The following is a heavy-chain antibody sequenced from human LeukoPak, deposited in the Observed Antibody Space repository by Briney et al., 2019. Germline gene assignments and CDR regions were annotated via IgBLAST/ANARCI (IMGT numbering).Heavy chain of an antibody. V-gene: IGHV1-46*01. CDR3: AKDHGIAAADDEGGY. CDR1: GYTFTSYY. D-gene: IGHD6-13*01. Sequence: ASVKVSCKASGYTFTSYYMHWVRQAPGQGLEWMGIINPSGGSTSYAQKFQGRVTMTRDTSTSTVYMELSSLRSEDTAVYYCAKDHGIAAADDEGGYWGQGTLVTVSS. CDR2: INPSGGST. J-gene: IGHJ4*02.